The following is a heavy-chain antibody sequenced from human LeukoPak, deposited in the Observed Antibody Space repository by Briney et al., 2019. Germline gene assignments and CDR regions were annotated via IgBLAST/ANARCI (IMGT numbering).Heavy chain of an antibody. V-gene: IGHV3-23*01. CDR2: ISGNGGST. D-gene: IGHD2-15*01. CDR3: AKDYCSGGSCYYFDY. J-gene: IGHJ4*02. Sequence: GGFLRLSCAASGFTFSSYAMSWVRQAPGQGLEWVSAISGNGGSTYYADSVQGRFTISRDTSTNTVYLEMNSLRAEDTAVYYCAKDYCSGGSCYYFDYWGQGTLVTVSS. CDR1: GFTFSSYA.